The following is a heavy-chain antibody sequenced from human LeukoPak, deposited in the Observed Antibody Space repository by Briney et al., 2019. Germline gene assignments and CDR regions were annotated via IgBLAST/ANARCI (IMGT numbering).Heavy chain of an antibody. V-gene: IGHV3-23*01. Sequence: TGGSLRLPCAASGFTFSSYAMSWVRQAPGKELEWVSAISGSGGSTYYADSVKGRFTISRDNSKNTLYLQMNSLRAEDTAVYYCAKANLRYFDWLLSAFGYWGQGTLVAVSS. CDR2: ISGSGGST. CDR1: GFTFSSYA. CDR3: AKANLRYFDWLLSAFGY. D-gene: IGHD3-9*01. J-gene: IGHJ4*02.